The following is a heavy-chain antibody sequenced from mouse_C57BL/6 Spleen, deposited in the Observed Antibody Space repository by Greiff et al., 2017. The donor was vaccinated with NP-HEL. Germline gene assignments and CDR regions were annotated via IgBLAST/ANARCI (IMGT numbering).Heavy chain of an antibody. J-gene: IGHJ2*01. CDR2: ISDGGSYT. CDR1: GFTFSSYA. Sequence: EVQGVESGGGLVKPGGSLKLSCAASGFTFSSYAMSWVRQTPEKRLEWVATISDGGSYTYYPDNVKGRFTISRDNAKNNLYLQMRHLKSEDTAMYYCAREGAYYSNYYFDDWGQGTTLTVSS. D-gene: IGHD2-5*01. CDR3: AREGAYYSNYYFDD. V-gene: IGHV5-4*01.